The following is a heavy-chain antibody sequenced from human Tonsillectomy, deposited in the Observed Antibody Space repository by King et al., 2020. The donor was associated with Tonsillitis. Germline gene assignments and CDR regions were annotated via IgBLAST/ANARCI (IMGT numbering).Heavy chain of an antibody. CDR3: VRDGVLPFDS. J-gene: IGHJ4*02. CDR1: GFTFSAYS. V-gene: IGHV3-7*01. CDR2: IKEDGFEP. D-gene: IGHD3-10*01. Sequence: VQLVESGGGLVQPGGSLRLSCSASGFTFSAYSMTWVRQVPGKGLEWVASIKEDGFEPYYVDSVKGRFSISRTNAKKSLYLQMNSLRVEDTAVYYCVRDGVLPFDSWGQGTLVTVSS.